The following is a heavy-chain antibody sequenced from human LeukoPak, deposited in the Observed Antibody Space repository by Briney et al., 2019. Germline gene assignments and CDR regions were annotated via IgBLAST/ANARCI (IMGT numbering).Heavy chain of an antibody. Sequence: ASVKVSCKASGYTFTSYYMHWVRQAPGQGLEWMGWINPNSGGTNYAQKFQGRVTITRDTSISTAYMELSRLRSDDTAVYYCARGRGYSNGHFYYWGEESLVSVSS. V-gene: IGHV1-2*02. D-gene: IGHD5-18*01. CDR3: ARGRGYSNGHFYY. CDR1: GYTFTSYY. CDR2: INPNSGGT. J-gene: IGHJ4*02.